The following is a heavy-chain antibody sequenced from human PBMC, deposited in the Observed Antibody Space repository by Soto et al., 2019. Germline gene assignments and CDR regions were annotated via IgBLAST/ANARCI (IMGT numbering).Heavy chain of an antibody. CDR1: GGSISNYY. Sequence: LSLTCSVSGGSISNYYWSWIRQSAGKGLEWIGRIYPGGSTNYNPSLKSRVTMSVDTSKSQVSLRLTSVTAADTAVYYCARASVGPPGGGSWIMPFDFWGQGTRVTVSS. CDR3: ARASVGPPGGGSWIMPFDF. CDR2: IYPGGST. V-gene: IGHV4-4*07. J-gene: IGHJ4*02. D-gene: IGHD2-15*01.